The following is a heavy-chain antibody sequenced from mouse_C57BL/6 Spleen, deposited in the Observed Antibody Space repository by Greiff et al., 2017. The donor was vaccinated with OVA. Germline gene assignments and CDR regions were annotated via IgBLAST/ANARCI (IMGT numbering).Heavy chain of an antibody. CDR2: ISDGGSYT. Sequence: DVKLVESGGGLVKPGGSLKLSCAASGFTFSSYAMSWVRQTPEKRLEWVATISDGGSYTYYPDNVKGRFTISRDNAKNNLYLHMSHLKSEDTAMYYCARDLGDSPSLGYWGQGTTLTVSS. CDR3: ARDLGDSPSLGY. V-gene: IGHV5-4*01. D-gene: IGHD2-13*01. CDR1: GFTFSSYA. J-gene: IGHJ2*01.